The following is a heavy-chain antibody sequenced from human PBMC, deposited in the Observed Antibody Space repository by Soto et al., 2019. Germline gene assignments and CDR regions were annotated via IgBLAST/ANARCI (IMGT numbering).Heavy chain of an antibody. J-gene: IGHJ5*02. CDR2: IYYSGST. D-gene: IGHD6-13*01. CDR3: ASQSSSWPGGWFDH. V-gene: IGHV4-39*01. Sequence: PSETLSLTCTVSGGSISSSSYYWGWILQPPGKGLEWIGSIYYSGSTYYNPSLKSRVTISVDTCKNQFSLKLSSVTAADTAVYYCASQSSSWPGGWFDHWGQGTLVTVSS. CDR1: GGSISSSSYY.